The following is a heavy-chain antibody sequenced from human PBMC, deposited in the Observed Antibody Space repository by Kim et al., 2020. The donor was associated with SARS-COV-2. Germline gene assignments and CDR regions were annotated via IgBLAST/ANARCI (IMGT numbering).Heavy chain of an antibody. CDR2: MNPNSGNT. CDR1: GYTFTSYD. CDR3: ARAGGNSHYYYYYGMDV. Sequence: ASVKVSCKASGYTFTSYDINWVRQATGQGLEWMGWMNPNSGNTGYAQKFQGRVTMTRNTSISTAYMELSSLRSEDTAVYYCARAGGNSHYYYYYGMDVWGQGTTVTVSS. D-gene: IGHD2-21*02. V-gene: IGHV1-8*01. J-gene: IGHJ6*02.